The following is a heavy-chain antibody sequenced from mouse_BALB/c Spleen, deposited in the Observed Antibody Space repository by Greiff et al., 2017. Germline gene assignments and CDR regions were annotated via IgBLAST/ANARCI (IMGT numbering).Heavy chain of an antibody. Sequence: QVQLQQSGAELVRPGTSVKISCKTSGYTFTNYWLGWVKQRPGHGLEWIGDIYPGGGYTNYNEKFKGKATLTADTSSSTAYMQLSSLTSEDSAVYFCARRDYRYGAMDYWGQGTSVTVSS. CDR3: ARRDYRYGAMDY. D-gene: IGHD2-14*01. CDR1: GYTFTNYW. CDR2: IYPGGGYT. V-gene: IGHV1-63*02. J-gene: IGHJ4*01.